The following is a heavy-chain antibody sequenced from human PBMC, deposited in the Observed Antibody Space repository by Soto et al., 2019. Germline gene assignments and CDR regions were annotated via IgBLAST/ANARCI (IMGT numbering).Heavy chain of an antibody. CDR2: IWYDGSIK. CDR3: VRGVGNYYHSMDV. CDR1: GFSLSTSG. V-gene: IGHV3-33*01. J-gene: IGHJ6*02. Sequence: QVQLVESGGGVVQPGRSLKLSCAASGFSLSTSGMHWVRQAPGKGLEWLAVIWYDGSIKNYADSVKGRFTISRDNSKDTVYLQMNSLTAEDMAVYFCVRGVGNYYHSMDVWGQGTTVTVSS. D-gene: IGHD3-10*01.